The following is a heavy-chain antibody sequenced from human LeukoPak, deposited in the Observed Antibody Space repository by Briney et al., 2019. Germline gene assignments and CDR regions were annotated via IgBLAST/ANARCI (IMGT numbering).Heavy chain of an antibody. CDR2: IKSDGIDT. J-gene: IGHJ3*02. V-gene: IGHV3-74*01. CDR3: VRDQSLWALDI. CDR1: GFTFSNYW. Sequence: PGGSLRLSCAASGFTFSNYWMHWVRQAPGKGLVWVSRIKSDGIDTIGADFVKGRFTTSRDNAENTLYLQMNSLRAEDTATYYCVRDQSLWALDIWGQGTTVTVSS. D-gene: IGHD1-26*01.